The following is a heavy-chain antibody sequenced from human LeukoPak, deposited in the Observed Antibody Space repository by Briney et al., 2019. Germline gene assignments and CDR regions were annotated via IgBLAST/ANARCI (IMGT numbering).Heavy chain of an antibody. CDR2: IRPGGGST. CDR1: GNSN. V-gene: IGHV1-46*01. J-gene: IGHJ4*02. CDR3: ASGGYDWDAYDY. D-gene: IGHD5-12*01. Sequence: ASVKVSCKDSGNSNIHWVRQTPGQGPEWMGLIRPGGGSTSYAQRFQGRVTMTRDRSTSIVYMELSSLRSEDTAVYFCASGGYDWDAYDYWGQGTPVTLSS.